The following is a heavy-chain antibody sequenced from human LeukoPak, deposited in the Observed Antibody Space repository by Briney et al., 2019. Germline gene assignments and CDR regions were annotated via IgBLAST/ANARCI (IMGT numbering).Heavy chain of an antibody. D-gene: IGHD5-24*01. CDR1: GGSISSYY. CDR3: ARHIEMATLGY. V-gene: IGHV4-59*08. J-gene: IGHJ4*02. Sequence: PSETLSLTCTVSGGSISSYYWSWIRQPPGKGLEWIGYIYYSGSTNYNPSLKSRVTISVGTSKNQFSLKLSSVTAADTAVYYCARHIEMATLGYWGQGTLVTVSS. CDR2: IYYSGST.